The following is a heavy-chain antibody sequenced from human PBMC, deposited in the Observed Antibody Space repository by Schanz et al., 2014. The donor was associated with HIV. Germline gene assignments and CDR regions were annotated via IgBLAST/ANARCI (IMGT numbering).Heavy chain of an antibody. V-gene: IGHV4-34*09. J-gene: IGHJ5*02. CDR1: GASFSDYY. D-gene: IGHD3-9*01. Sequence: QVQLQESGPGLVKPSQTLSLTCAVYGASFSDYYWNWIRQPPGKGLEWIGEITHTGNTNYNPSLRSRVTISVDPSKRQFPRTLGSVTAADTAMYYCAREGTKRFFDWSTRDCFDPWGQGTLVTVSS. CDR2: ITHTGNT. CDR3: AREGTKRFFDWSTRDCFDP.